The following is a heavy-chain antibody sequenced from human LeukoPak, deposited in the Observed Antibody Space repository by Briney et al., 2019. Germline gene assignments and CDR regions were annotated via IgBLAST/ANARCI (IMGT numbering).Heavy chain of an antibody. D-gene: IGHD5-12*01. Sequence: PGGSLRLSCSASGFTFSSYAMHWVRQAAGEGLEYLSSISSNGGSTYYADSVKGRFTISRDNSKNTLYLQMRSLRAEDTAVYYCVKDNGYSGYDWGYFDYWGQGTLVTVSS. CDR1: GFTFSSYA. CDR3: VKDNGYSGYDWGYFDY. V-gene: IGHV3-64D*09. J-gene: IGHJ4*02. CDR2: ISSNGGST.